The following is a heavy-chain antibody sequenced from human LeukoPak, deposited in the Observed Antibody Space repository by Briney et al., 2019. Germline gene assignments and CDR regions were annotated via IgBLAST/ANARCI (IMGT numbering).Heavy chain of an antibody. D-gene: IGHD3-22*01. V-gene: IGHV4-38-2*02. CDR3: ARDHDSSGYHDAFDI. J-gene: IGHJ3*02. Sequence: PSETLSLTCTVSGYSISSGYYWGWIRQPPGKGLEWIGSIYHGGNTFYNPSLKSRVTISVDTSKKQFSLQLSSVTAADTAVYYCARDHDSSGYHDAFDIWGQGTMVTVSS. CDR1: GYSISSGYY. CDR2: IYHGGNT.